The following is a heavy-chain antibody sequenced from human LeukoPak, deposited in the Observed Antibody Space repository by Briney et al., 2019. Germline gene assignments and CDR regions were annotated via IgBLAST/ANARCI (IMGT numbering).Heavy chain of an antibody. CDR3: ARGPGMAAGLAY. CDR2: VWYDGLDE. CDR1: GFTFRNYG. V-gene: IGHV3-33*01. Sequence: GGSLRLSCEASGFTFRNYGMHWVRQAPGKGLEWVALVWYDGLDEYYPDSVRGRFTISRDNSKNTLYLQMNSLRAEDTAVYYCARGPGMAAGLAYWGQGTLVTVSS. J-gene: IGHJ4*02. D-gene: IGHD5-24*01.